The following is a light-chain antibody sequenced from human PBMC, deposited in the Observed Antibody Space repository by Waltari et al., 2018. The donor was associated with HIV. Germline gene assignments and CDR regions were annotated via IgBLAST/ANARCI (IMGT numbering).Light chain of an antibody. V-gene: IGLV1-44*01. CDR2: GDH. J-gene: IGLJ2*01. CDR3: GVWDDSLSGQAV. Sequence: QSVLTQPDSVSGTPGQRVTTPCSGSSSTIGRTTLSWSQQLPGAAPNLFIFGDHLRPSGVPDRFSGSKAGTSASLAITGLQFEYEAVYFCGVWDDSLSGQAVFGGGTILTVL. CDR1: SSTIGRTT.